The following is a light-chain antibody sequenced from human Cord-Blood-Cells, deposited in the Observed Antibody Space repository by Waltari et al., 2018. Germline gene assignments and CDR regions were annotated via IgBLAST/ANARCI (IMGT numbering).Light chain of an antibody. CDR2: AAS. V-gene: IGKV1-39*01. J-gene: IGKJ2*01. Sequence: DIQMTQSPSSLSASVGARVTITCRASQSISSYLNLYQQKPGKAPKLLIYAASSLQSGVPSRFSGIGSGTDFTLTISSLQPEDFATYYCQQSYSTPYTFGQGTKLEIK. CDR3: QQSYSTPYT. CDR1: QSISSY.